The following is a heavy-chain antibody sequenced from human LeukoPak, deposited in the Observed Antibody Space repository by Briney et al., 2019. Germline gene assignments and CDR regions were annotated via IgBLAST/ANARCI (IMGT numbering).Heavy chain of an antibody. D-gene: IGHD6-19*01. Sequence: GGSLRVSCAASGFTFSSYAMSWVRQAPGKGLEWVPSTSGSGGSTYYADSVKGRFTISRDNSKNTLYLQMNSLRAEDTAVYYCAKARSGWYRFDYWGQGTLVTVSS. J-gene: IGHJ4*02. CDR1: GFTFSSYA. CDR2: TSGSGGST. CDR3: AKARSGWYRFDY. V-gene: IGHV3-23*01.